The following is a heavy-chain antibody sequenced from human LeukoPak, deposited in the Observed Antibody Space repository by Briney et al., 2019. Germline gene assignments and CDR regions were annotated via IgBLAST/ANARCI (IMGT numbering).Heavy chain of an antibody. D-gene: IGHD6-19*01. V-gene: IGHV3-21*01. CDR1: GFTFSSYS. Sequence: PGGSLRLSCAASGFTFSSYSMNWVRQAPGKGLEWVSSISSSSSYIYYADSVKGRFAISRDNAKNSLYLQMNSLRAEDTAVYYCAREAVAGYFGNWFDPWGQGTLVIVSS. CDR2: ISSSSSYI. CDR3: AREAVAGYFGNWFDP. J-gene: IGHJ5*02.